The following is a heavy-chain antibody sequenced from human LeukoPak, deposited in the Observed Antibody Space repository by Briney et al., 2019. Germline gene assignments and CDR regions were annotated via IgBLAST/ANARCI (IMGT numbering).Heavy chain of an antibody. V-gene: IGHV1-8*01. CDR1: GYTFTSYD. J-gene: IGHJ6*03. CDR3: ARARRSWSYYYYYYMDV. CDR2: MNPNSGNT. D-gene: IGHD6-13*01. Sequence: GASVKVSCKASGYTFTSYDINWVRQATGQGLEWMGWMNPNSGNTGYAQKFQGRVTMTRNTSISTAYMELSSLRSEDTAVYHCARARRSWSYYYYYYMDVWGKGTTVTVSS.